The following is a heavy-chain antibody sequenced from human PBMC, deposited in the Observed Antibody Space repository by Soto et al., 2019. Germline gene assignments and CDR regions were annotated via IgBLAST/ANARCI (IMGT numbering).Heavy chain of an antibody. J-gene: IGHJ3*02. Sequence: EVHLEESGGDLVQPGGSLRLSCAASGFTLSAYWMTWVRQAPGKGLEWVANINRDGSKKSYLDSVRGRFTISRDNVGNSLYLEMESLRADATDLYYCARDVSPGSSSLYLDAFDIWGQGTMVTVSS. CDR2: INRDGSKK. D-gene: IGHD6-13*01. CDR1: GFTLSAYW. V-gene: IGHV3-7*05. CDR3: ARDVSPGSSSLYLDAFDI.